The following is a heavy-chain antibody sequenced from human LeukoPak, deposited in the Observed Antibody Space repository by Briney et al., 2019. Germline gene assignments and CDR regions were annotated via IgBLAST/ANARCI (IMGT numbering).Heavy chain of an antibody. CDR3: ARLGGSVDFDY. Sequence: SQTLSLTCAVSGGSISSGGYPWSWIRQPPGKGLEWIGYIYHSGSTYYNPSLKSRVTISVDRSKNQFSLKLSSVTAADTAVYYCARLGGSVDFDYWGQGTLVTVSS. CDR2: IYHSGST. V-gene: IGHV4-30-2*01. J-gene: IGHJ4*02. D-gene: IGHD3-10*01. CDR1: GGSISSGGYP.